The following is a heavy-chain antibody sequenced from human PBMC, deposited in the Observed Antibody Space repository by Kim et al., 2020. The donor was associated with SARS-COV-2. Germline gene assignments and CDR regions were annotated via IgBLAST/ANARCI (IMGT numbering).Heavy chain of an antibody. CDR3: AGSLLWWSAFYY. J-gene: IGHJ4*02. Sequence: ADSVKGRFTIPRDNSKNTLYLKMNSLSAEDTAVYYCAGSLLWWSAFYYWGQRTLVTVSS. D-gene: IGHD2-21*01. V-gene: IGHV3-30*01.